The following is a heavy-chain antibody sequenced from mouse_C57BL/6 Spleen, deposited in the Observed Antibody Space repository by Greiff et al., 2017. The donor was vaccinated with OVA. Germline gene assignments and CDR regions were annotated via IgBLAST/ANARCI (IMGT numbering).Heavy chain of an antibody. J-gene: IGHJ1*03. Sequence: QVQLQQPGAELVKHGASVKLSCKASGYTFTSYWMHWVKQRPGQGLEWIGMIHPNSGSTNYNEKFKSKATLTVDKSSSTAYMQLSSLTSEDSAVYYCARDYGSSYGWYFDVWGTGTTVTVSS. CDR3: ARDYGSSYGWYFDV. V-gene: IGHV1-64*01. D-gene: IGHD1-1*01. CDR1: GYTFTSYW. CDR2: IHPNSGST.